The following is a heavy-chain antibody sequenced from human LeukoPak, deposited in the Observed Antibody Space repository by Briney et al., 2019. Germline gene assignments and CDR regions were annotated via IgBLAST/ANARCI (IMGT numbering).Heavy chain of an antibody. CDR3: ARGLQYQLLKALGYYYMDV. CDR1: GGTFSSHA. Sequence: GSSVKVSCKASGGTFSSHAIAWVRQAPGQGPEWMGGIIPISGTANYAQKFQGRVTITTDESTSIAYMELSSLTSDDTAVYYCARGLQYQLLKALGYYYMDVWGEGTTVTVSS. CDR2: IIPISGTA. V-gene: IGHV1-69*05. D-gene: IGHD2-2*01. J-gene: IGHJ6*03.